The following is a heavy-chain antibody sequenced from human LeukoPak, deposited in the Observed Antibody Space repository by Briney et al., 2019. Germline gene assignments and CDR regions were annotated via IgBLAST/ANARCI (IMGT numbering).Heavy chain of an antibody. Sequence: PGGSLRLSCAASGLTFSNAWMNWVRQAPGKGLEWVGRIKSKTDGGTTDYAAPVNGRFTISRDDSKNTLYLQTNSLKTEDTAVYYCTTEIRITIFGVVTPWGQGTLVTVSS. J-gene: IGHJ5*02. CDR1: GLTFSNAW. CDR3: TTEIRITIFGVVTP. V-gene: IGHV3-15*07. CDR2: IKSKTDGGTT. D-gene: IGHD3-3*01.